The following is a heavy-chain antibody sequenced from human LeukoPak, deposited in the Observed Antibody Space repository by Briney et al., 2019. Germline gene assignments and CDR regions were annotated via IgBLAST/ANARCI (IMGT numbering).Heavy chain of an antibody. CDR1: GFTFSSYD. CDR3: ARDRSGTFDY. Sequence: GGSLRLSCSASGFTFSSYDMHWVRQAPGKGLEWVALIWFDGSNKYYADSVKGRFTISRDNSRNTLYLQMNSLGAEDTAVYYCARDRSGTFDYWGQGTLVTVSS. CDR2: IWFDGSNK. J-gene: IGHJ4*02. D-gene: IGHD2-15*01. V-gene: IGHV3-33*08.